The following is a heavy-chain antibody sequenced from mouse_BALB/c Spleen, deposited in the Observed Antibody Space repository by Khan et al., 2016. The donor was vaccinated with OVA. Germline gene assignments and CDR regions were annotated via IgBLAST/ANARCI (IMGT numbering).Heavy chain of an antibody. V-gene: IGHV3-8*02. Sequence: EVQLQESGPSLVKPSQTLSLTCSVTGDSITSGFWNWIRKFPGNKFEYLGYITYSGNTYYNPSLKSRISITRDTSKSQYYLQLNSVTTEDTATYDCARSYGSWAMDDWGQGTSVTVSS. CDR2: ITYSGNT. CDR1: GDSITSGF. J-gene: IGHJ4*01. D-gene: IGHD1-1*01. CDR3: ARSYGSWAMDD.